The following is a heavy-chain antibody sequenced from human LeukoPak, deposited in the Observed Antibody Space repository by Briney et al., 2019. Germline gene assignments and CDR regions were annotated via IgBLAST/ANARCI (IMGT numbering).Heavy chain of an antibody. Sequence: GGSLRLSCAASGFTFSSSDMSWVRQAPGKGLEWVSTISGSGGSTYYADSVKGRFTISKDNSKSTLFLQMNSLRAEDTAVYYCAKHRYIRVTSFYLDIFHVWGQGTVVAVSS. CDR1: GFTFSSSD. D-gene: IGHD2-21*02. CDR3: AKHRYIRVTSFYLDIFHV. J-gene: IGHJ3*01. V-gene: IGHV3-23*01. CDR2: ISGSGGST.